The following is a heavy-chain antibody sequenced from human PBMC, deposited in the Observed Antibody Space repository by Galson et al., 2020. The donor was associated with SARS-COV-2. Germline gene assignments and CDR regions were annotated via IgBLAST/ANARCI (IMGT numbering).Heavy chain of an antibody. CDR3: AKVGIGAGAYYLDF. D-gene: IGHD1-26*01. Sequence: GESLKISCAASGFPFSKFAMHWVRQAPGKGLEYVSHISSNGGGTYYAKSVKGRFTISRDNSKSTLYLQMGSLRAEDMAVYYCAKVGIGAGAYYLDFWGQGTLVSVSS. V-gene: IGHV3-64*01. J-gene: IGHJ4*02. CDR2: ISSNGGGT. CDR1: GFPFSKFA.